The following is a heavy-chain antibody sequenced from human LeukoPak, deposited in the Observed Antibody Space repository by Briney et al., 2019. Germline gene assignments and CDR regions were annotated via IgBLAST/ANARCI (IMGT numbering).Heavy chain of an antibody. CDR3: ARPRGEIQLWRGVPYYYYYYYMDV. V-gene: IGHV1-69*05. CDR2: IIPIFGTA. Sequence: VASVKVSCKASVGTFSSYAISWVRQAPGQGLERMGGIIPIFGTANYAQKCQGRVTITTDESTSTAYMELSSLRSEDTAVYYCARPRGEIQLWRGVPYYYYYYYMDVWGKGTTVTVSS. D-gene: IGHD5-18*01. CDR1: VGTFSSYA. J-gene: IGHJ6*03.